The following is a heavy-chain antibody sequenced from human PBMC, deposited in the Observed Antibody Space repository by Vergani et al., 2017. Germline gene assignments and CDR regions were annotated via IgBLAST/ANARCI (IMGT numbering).Heavy chain of an antibody. J-gene: IGHJ4*02. CDR1: GYSFTNYW. CDR3: ARLYGRDSSGSKYFDY. V-gene: IGHV5-51*01. CDR2: IHPADSDT. Sequence: EVQLVQSGAEVKKPGESLKISCQISGYSFTNYWIGWVRQMPGKGLEWMGIIHPADSDTSYSPSFQGKVTISVDKSIGTAYLQRSSLRASDSAMYYCARLYGRDSSGSKYFDYWGQGTLVTVSS. D-gene: IGHD3-22*01.